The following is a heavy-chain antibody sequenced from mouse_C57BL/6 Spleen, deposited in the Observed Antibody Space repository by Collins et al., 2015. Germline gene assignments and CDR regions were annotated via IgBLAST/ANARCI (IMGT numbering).Heavy chain of an antibody. Sequence: DVQLQESGPGLVKPSQSLSLTCTVTGYSITSDYAWNWIRQFPGNKLEWMGYISYSGSTSYNPSLKSRIPITRDTSKNQFFLQLNSVTTEDTATYYCAREDYDYEAWFAYWGQGTLVTVSA. J-gene: IGHJ3*01. CDR2: ISYSGST. D-gene: IGHD2-4*01. CDR3: AREDYDYEAWFAY. CDR1: GYSITSDYA. V-gene: IGHV3-2*02.